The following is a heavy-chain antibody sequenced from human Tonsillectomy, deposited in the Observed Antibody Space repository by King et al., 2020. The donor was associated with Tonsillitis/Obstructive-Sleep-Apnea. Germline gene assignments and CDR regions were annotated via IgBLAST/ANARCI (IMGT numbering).Heavy chain of an antibody. J-gene: IGHJ5*02. CDR2: IYYSGST. Sequence: QLQESGPGLVKPSETLSLTCTVSGGSISSSSYYWGWIRQPPGKGLEWIGSIYYSGSTYYNPSLKSRVTISVDTSKNQFSLKLSSVTAADTAVYYCARGISTVVPSTGDWFDPCGQGTLVTVSS. CDR3: ARGISTVVPSTGDWFDP. D-gene: IGHD4-23*01. CDR1: GGSISSSSYY. V-gene: IGHV4-39*01.